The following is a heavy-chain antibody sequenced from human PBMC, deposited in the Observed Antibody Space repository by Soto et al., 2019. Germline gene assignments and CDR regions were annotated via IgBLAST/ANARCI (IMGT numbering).Heavy chain of an antibody. J-gene: IGHJ6*03. D-gene: IGHD3-3*01. CDR1: GFTFSSYA. Sequence: GGSLRLSCAASGFTFSSYAMSWVRQAPGKGLEWVSAISGSGGSTYYADSVKGRFTISRDNSKNTLYLQMNSLRAEDTAVYYCAKDRSGITIFGVVYPRTYYYMDVWGKGTTVTVSS. CDR2: ISGSGGST. V-gene: IGHV3-23*01. CDR3: AKDRSGITIFGVVYPRTYYYMDV.